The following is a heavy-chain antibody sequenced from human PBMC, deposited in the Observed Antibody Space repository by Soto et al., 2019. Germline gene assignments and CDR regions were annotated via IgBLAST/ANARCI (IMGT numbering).Heavy chain of an antibody. CDR1: GGSISSYY. J-gene: IGHJ3*02. D-gene: IGHD1-7*01. CDR3: AREVGNYPQDAFDI. CDR2: IYYSGST. V-gene: IGHV4-59*01. Sequence: QVQLQESGPGLVKPSETLSLTCTVSGGSISSYYWSWIRQPPGKGLEWIGYIYYSGSTNYNPSLKSRVTISVDTSKNQFSLKLSSVTAADTAVYYCAREVGNYPQDAFDIWGQGTMVTVSS.